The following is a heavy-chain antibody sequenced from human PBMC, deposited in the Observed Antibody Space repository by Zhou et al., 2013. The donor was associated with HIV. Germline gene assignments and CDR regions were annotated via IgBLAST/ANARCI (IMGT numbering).Heavy chain of an antibody. CDR2: FDPEDGET. Sequence: QVQLVQSGAEVKKPGASVKVSCKVSGYTLTELSMHWVRQAPGKGLEWMGGFDPEDGETIYAQKFQGRVTMTEDTSTDTAYMELRSLRSDDTAVYYCARDSADTVMGEPYYYYYGMDVWGQGTTVTVSS. J-gene: IGHJ6*02. CDR3: ARDSADTVMGEPYYYYYGMDV. V-gene: IGHV1-24*01. D-gene: IGHD5-18*01. CDR1: GYTLTELS.